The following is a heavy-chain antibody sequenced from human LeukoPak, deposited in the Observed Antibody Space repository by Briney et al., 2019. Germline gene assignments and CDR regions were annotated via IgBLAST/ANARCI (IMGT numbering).Heavy chain of an antibody. J-gene: IGHJ5*02. CDR3: ARQVTGSFRRFDP. CDR2: IYYSGST. Sequence: SETLSLTCTVSGGSISSSSYYWGWIRQPPGKGLEWIGSIYYSGSTYYNPSLKSRVTISVDTSKNQFSLKLSSVTAADTAVYYCARQVTGSFRRFDPWGQETPVTVSS. V-gene: IGHV4-39*01. CDR1: GGSISSSSYY. D-gene: IGHD1-20*01.